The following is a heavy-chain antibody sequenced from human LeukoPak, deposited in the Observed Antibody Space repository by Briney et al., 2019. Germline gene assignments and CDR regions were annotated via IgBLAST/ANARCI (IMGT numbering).Heavy chain of an antibody. CDR1: GFTFGDYA. CDR3: TSDLSGSYQPWFDP. J-gene: IGHJ5*02. V-gene: IGHV3-69-1*01. CDR2: FTSSSTI. Sequence: GGSLRLSCTASGFTFGDYAMSWVRQAPGKGLEWVSYFTSSSTIYYADSVKGRFTISRDNAKNSLYLQMNSLRAEDTAVYYCTSDLSGSYQPWFDPWGQGTLVTVSS. D-gene: IGHD1-26*01.